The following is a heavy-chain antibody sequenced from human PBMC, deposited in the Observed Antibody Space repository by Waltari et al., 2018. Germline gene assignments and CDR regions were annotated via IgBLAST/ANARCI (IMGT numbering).Heavy chain of an antibody. J-gene: IGHJ3*01. CDR3: ARRIGTSHAFDV. CDR1: GFTFSSYW. Sequence: EVQLVESGGGLVQPGGSLRLSCAASGFTFSSYWVSWVRQAPGKGLEWVDNIKQDGSEKYYVDTVKGRFTITRDNAKNSLYLQMNSLRAEDTAVYYCARRIGTSHAFDVWGQGTMVTVSS. V-gene: IGHV3-7*01. CDR2: IKQDGSEK. D-gene: IGHD1-1*01.